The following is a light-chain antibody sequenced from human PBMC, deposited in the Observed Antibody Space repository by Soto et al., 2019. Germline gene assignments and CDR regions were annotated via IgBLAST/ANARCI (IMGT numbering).Light chain of an antibody. V-gene: IGLV1-44*01. Sequence: QSVLPQPPSASGTPGQRVTISCSGSSSNIGRNTVNWYQQLPGTAPKVLIYSNNQRPSGVSDRFSASKSGTSASLAISGLRFEDEADYYCAAWDDRLNGVVFGGGTKLTVL. CDR2: SNN. J-gene: IGLJ2*01. CDR3: AAWDDRLNGVV. CDR1: SSNIGRNT.